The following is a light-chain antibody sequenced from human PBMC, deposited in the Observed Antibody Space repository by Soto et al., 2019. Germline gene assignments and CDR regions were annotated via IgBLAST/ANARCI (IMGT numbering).Light chain of an antibody. CDR2: AIS. V-gene: IGKV1-39*01. CDR3: QKSYSTPYT. J-gene: IGKJ2*01. CDR1: QSITNY. Sequence: DIQMTQSPSSLSASVGDRVTITCRASQSITNYLNCYQQKPGKAPKLLMYAISTLQSGVPSRFGGSGSGTEFTLTISSLQPDDFATYYCQKSYSTPYTFGQGTKVDIK.